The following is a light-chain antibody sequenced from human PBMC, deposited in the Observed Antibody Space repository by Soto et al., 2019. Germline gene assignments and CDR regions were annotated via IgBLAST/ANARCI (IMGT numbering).Light chain of an antibody. CDR1: SSNIGAGYD. Sequence: QAVVTQPPSVSGAPGQRVTISCTGSSSNIGAGYDVHWYQQVPGTAPKLLIYGNNNRPSGVPDRFSGSTSGTSAPLAITGLQAEDEADYYCQSYGRSVSATYVFGTGTKVTVL. CDR3: QSYGRSVSATYV. V-gene: IGLV1-40*01. J-gene: IGLJ1*01. CDR2: GNN.